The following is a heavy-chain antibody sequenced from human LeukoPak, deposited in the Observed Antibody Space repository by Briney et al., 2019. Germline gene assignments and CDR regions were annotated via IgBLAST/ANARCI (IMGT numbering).Heavy chain of an antibody. V-gene: IGHV3-30*18. CDR3: AKAAYCTSTSCHFSGYAQRPLDS. CDR1: GFTFNTCG. D-gene: IGHD2-2*01. Sequence: GGSLRLSCVASGFTFNTCGMHWVRQAPGKGLEWVAGISNDGSSKDYADSVKGRFTISRDKSKNTVYLQMNSLRVEDTAVYYCAKAAYCTSTSCHFSGYAQRPLDSWGQGTLVTVSS. J-gene: IGHJ4*02. CDR2: ISNDGSSK.